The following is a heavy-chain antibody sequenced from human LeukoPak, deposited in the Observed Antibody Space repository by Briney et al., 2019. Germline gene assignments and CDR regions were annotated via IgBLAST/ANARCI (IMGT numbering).Heavy chain of an antibody. CDR2: ISGSGGST. CDR1: GFTFSSYA. Sequence: GGSLRLSCAASGFTFSSYAMSWVRQAPGKGLEWVSAISGSGGSTYYADSVKGRFTISRDNSKNTLYLQMNSLRAEDTAVYYCAKTRNAAMSAYYSYAMDVWGQGTTVTVSS. V-gene: IGHV3-23*01. D-gene: IGHD5-18*01. CDR3: AKTRNAAMSAYYSYAMDV. J-gene: IGHJ6*02.